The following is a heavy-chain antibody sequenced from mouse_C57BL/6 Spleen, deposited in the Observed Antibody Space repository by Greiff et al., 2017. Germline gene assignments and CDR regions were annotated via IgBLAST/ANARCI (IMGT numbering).Heavy chain of an antibody. Sequence: EVQLQQSGPGLVKPSQSLSLTCSVTGYSITSGYYWNWIRQFPGNKLEWMGYISYDGSNNYNPSLKNRISITRDTSKNQFFLKFHSVTTEDTATYYCATYDYDEGFAYWGQGTLVTVSA. CDR2: ISYDGSN. CDR3: ATYDYDEGFAY. J-gene: IGHJ3*01. CDR1: GYSITSGYY. V-gene: IGHV3-6*01. D-gene: IGHD2-4*01.